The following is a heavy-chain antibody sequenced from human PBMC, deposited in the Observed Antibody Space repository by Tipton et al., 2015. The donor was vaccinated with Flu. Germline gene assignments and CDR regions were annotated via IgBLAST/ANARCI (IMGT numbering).Heavy chain of an antibody. CDR1: GDSVSSNTAA. V-gene: IGHV6-1*01. CDR2: TYYRSKWYQ. CDR3: AREGSSIYLFDY. D-gene: IGHD6-13*01. Sequence: GLVKPSHILSLTCAISGDSVSSNTAAWTWIRQSPSRGLEWLGRTYYRSKWYQNYAVSVKSRITIHPGTSENQFSLQLNSVTPEDTAVYYCAREGSSIYLFDYWGQGTLVTVSS. J-gene: IGHJ4*02.